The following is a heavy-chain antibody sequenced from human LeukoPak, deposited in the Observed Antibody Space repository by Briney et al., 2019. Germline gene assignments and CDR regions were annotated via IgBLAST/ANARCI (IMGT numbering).Heavy chain of an antibody. D-gene: IGHD3-10*01. Sequence: PSETLSLTCAVTGYSISSGYYWGWIRPPPGKGLEWIGSIYHSGSTYYNPSLKSRVTISVDTSKNQFSLKLSSVTAADTAVYYCARHDGSGTGYYYYYYMDVWGKGTTVTVSS. V-gene: IGHV4-38-2*01. J-gene: IGHJ6*03. CDR3: ARHDGSGTGYYYYYYMDV. CDR2: IYHSGST. CDR1: GYSISSGYY.